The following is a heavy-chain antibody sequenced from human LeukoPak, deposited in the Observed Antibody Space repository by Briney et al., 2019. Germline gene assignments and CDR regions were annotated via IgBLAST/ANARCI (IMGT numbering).Heavy chain of an antibody. CDR3: ARGGLYFDC. CDR2: ITQDGSEK. J-gene: IGHJ4*02. Sequence: GGSLRLSCAASGFTFSNYWMTWVRQTPGKGLEWVANITQDGSEKYYVDSVKGRFTISRDNAKNSLYLQMNSLRAEDTAVYYCARGGLYFDCWGQGTLVTVSS. CDR1: GFTFSNYW. V-gene: IGHV3-7*05.